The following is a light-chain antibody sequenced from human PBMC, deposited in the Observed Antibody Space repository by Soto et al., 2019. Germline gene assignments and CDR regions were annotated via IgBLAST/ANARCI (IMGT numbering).Light chain of an antibody. Sequence: EIVMTQSPATLSVSPGERATLSCRASQSVSSNVDWYQQKPGQAPRLLIYGASTWATGIPARFSGSGSGTEFTLTISSLQSEDFAIYYCQQYNNWPPMYTFGQGTKLEIK. J-gene: IGKJ2*01. V-gene: IGKV3-15*01. CDR2: GAS. CDR3: QQYNNWPPMYT. CDR1: QSVSSN.